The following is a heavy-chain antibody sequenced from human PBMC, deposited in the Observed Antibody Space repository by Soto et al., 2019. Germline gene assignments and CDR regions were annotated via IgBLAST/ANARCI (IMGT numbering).Heavy chain of an antibody. CDR1: GGSISSGGYY. D-gene: IGHD3-3*01. V-gene: IGHV4-31*01. Sequence: QVQLQESGPGLVKPSQTLSLTCTVSGGSISSGGYYWSWIRQHPGKGLEWIGYIYYSGSTYYNPSPHSLVPISADPSKNQFPLKLSSVTDAYTAVYYCAIDHYDPLPFASHYCSSYYGMDVWGHGTTVTVSS. CDR2: IYYSGST. CDR3: AIDHYDPLPFASHYCSSYYGMDV. J-gene: IGHJ6*02.